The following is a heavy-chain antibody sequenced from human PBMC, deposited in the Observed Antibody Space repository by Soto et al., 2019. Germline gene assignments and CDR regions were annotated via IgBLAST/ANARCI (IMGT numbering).Heavy chain of an antibody. CDR2: INHSGST. J-gene: IGHJ5*02. Sequence: QVQLQQWGAGLLKPSETLSLTCAVYGGSFSGYYWSWIRQPPGKGLEWIGEINHSGSTNYNPTLRSLVTVSVDTSKNPFSLRLSSVTAADTAVYYCARGGMIVLMVYAIPGWFDPWGQGTLVTVSS. CDR1: GGSFSGYY. CDR3: ARGGMIVLMVYAIPGWFDP. V-gene: IGHV4-34*01. D-gene: IGHD2-8*01.